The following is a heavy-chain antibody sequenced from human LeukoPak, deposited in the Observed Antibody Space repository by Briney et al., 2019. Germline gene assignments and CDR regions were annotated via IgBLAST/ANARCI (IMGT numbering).Heavy chain of an antibody. J-gene: IGHJ6*03. CDR2: IIPIFGTA. CDR3: ALSPSKDSYGPYYYYYYMDV. D-gene: IGHD5-18*01. CDR1: GGAFSSYA. V-gene: IGHV1-69*05. Sequence: SVKVSCKASGGAFSSYAISWVRQAPGQGLEWMGGIIPIFGTANYAQKFQGSVTITTDESTSTAYMELSSLRSEDTAVYYCALSPSKDSYGPYYYYYYMDVWGKGTTVTVSS.